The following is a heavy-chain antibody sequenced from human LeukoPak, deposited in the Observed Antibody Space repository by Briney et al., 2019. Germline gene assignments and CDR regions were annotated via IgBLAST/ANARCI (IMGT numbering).Heavy chain of an antibody. CDR3: ARDYDSSGYYYLYYFDY. J-gene: IGHJ4*02. CDR1: GGTFSSYA. Sequence: SVKVSCKASGGTFSSYAISWVRQAPGQGLEWMGRITPIFGTANYAQKFQGRVTITTDESTSTAYMELSSLRSEDTAVYYCARDYDSSGYYYLYYFDYWGQGTLVTVSS. D-gene: IGHD3-22*01. CDR2: ITPIFGTA. V-gene: IGHV1-69*05.